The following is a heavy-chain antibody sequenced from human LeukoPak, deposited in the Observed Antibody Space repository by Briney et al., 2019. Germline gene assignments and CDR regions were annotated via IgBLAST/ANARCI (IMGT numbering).Heavy chain of an antibody. Sequence: GGSLRLSCAASGFTFSSYSMNWVRQAPGKGLEWVSSITRSNYIYYADSVKGRFTISRDNAKNSLYLQMNSLRAEDTAVYYCAAYASSSRRDACDIWGQGTMVTVSS. CDR2: ITRSNYI. CDR3: AAYASSSRRDACDI. J-gene: IGHJ3*02. D-gene: IGHD2-2*01. V-gene: IGHV3-21*06. CDR1: GFTFSSYS.